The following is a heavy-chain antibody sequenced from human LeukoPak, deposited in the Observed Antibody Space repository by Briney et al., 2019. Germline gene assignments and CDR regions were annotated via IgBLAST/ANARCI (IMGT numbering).Heavy chain of an antibody. CDR3: AREVFSQYDSIDY. Sequence: GGSLRLSCVASGFTFSDYYMSWIRQAPGKGLEWVAVMSYDGSNKYYADSVKGRFTISRDNSKNTLYLQMNSLRAEDTAVYYCAREVFSQYDSIDYWGQGTLVTVSS. CDR1: GFTFSDYY. J-gene: IGHJ4*02. V-gene: IGHV3-30*03. D-gene: IGHD3-3*01. CDR2: MSYDGSNK.